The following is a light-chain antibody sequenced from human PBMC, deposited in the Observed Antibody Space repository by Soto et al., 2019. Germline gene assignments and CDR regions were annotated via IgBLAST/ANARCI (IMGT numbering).Light chain of an antibody. Sequence: AIQMTQSPSSLSASVGDRVTITCRASQGIRNNLGWYQQKPGKAPKLLISAVSSLQTGVPSRFSGSGSGTDFTLIISSLQPEDFAIYYCLQDYSFPWTFGQGTKVDIK. J-gene: IGKJ1*01. CDR3: LQDYSFPWT. CDR1: QGIRNN. CDR2: AVS. V-gene: IGKV1-6*01.